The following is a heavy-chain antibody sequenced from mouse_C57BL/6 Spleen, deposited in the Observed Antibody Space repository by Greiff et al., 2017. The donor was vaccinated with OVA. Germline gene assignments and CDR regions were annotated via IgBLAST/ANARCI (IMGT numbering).Heavy chain of an antibody. CDR2: ISYDGSN. D-gene: IGHD1-1*01. J-gene: IGHJ2*01. V-gene: IGHV3-6*01. CDR1: GYSITSGYY. Sequence: EVQLQESGPGLVKPSQSLSLTCSVTGYSITSGYYWNWIRQFPGNKLEWMGYISYDGSNNYNPSLKNRISITRDTSKNQFFLKLNSVTTEDTATYYCARNYYGSSLPYWGQGTTLTVSS. CDR3: ARNYYGSSLPY.